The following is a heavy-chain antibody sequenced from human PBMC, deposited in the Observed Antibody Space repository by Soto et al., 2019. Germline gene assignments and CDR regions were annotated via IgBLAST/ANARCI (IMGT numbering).Heavy chain of an antibody. CDR1: GFTFSSYS. V-gene: IGHV3-48*01. J-gene: IGHJ4*02. D-gene: IGHD1-26*01. CDR3: ARAGGATPDY. Sequence: EVQLVESGGGLVQPGGSLRLSCAASGFTFSSYSMNWVRQAPGKGLEWVSYISSSSSTIYYADSVKGRFTISRDNAKNSLYLQMNSLRAEGTAVYYCARAGGATPDYWGQGTLVTVSS. CDR2: ISSSSSTI.